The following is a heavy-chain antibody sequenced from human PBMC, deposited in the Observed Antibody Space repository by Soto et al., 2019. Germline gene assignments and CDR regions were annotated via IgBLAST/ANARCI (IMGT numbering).Heavy chain of an antibody. CDR2: ISYDGSNK. V-gene: IGHV3-30*18. Sequence: QVQLVESGGGVVQPGRSLRLSCAASGFTFSSYGMHWVRQAPGKGLEWVAVISYDGSNKYYADSVKGRFTISRGNSKNTLYLQMNSLRAEDTAVYYCAKVVVVAATYGMDVWGQGTTVTVSS. CDR1: GFTFSSYG. CDR3: AKVVVVAATYGMDV. J-gene: IGHJ6*02. D-gene: IGHD2-15*01.